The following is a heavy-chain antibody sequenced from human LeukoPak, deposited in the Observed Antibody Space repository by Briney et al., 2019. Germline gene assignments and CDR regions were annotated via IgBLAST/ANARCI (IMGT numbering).Heavy chain of an antibody. CDR1: GYTFTGYY. CDR3: ARDWSGSYGSSFDY. Sequence: ASVKVSGKASGYTFTGYYMHWVRQAPGQGLEWMGRINPNSGGTNYAQKFQGRVTMTRDTSISTAYMELSRLRSDDTAVYYCARDWSGSYGSSFDYWGQGTLVTVSS. D-gene: IGHD1-26*01. V-gene: IGHV1-2*06. CDR2: INPNSGGT. J-gene: IGHJ4*02.